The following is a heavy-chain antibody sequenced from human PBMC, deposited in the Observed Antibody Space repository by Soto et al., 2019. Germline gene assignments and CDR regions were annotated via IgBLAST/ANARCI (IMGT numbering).Heavy chain of an antibody. J-gene: IGHJ5*02. CDR3: VGAGSSSWTNSFEP. CDR1: GGSISSYY. D-gene: IGHD6-13*01. V-gene: IGHV4-4*07. CDR2: IYTSGST. Sequence: PSETLSLTCTVSGGSISSYYWSWIRQPAGKGLEWIGRIYTSGSTNYNPSLKSRVTMSVYTSKNQFSLKLSSVTAADTAVYYCVGAGSSSWTNSFEPWGQGTLVTVSS.